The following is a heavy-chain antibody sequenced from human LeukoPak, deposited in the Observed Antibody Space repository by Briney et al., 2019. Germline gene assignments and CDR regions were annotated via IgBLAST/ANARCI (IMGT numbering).Heavy chain of an antibody. CDR2: ISGDGGST. CDR1: GFTFSSYS. Sequence: PGGSLRLSCAASGFTFSSYSMNWVRQAPGKGLEWVSLISGDGGSTYYADSVKGRFTISRDNSKNSLYLQMNSLRTEDTALYYCAKALARWLPNWGQGTLVTVSS. CDR3: AKALARWLPN. J-gene: IGHJ4*02. V-gene: IGHV3-43*02. D-gene: IGHD5-24*01.